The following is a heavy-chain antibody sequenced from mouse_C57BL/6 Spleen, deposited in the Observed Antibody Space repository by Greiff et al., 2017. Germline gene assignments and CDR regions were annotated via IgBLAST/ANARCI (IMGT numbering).Heavy chain of an antibody. V-gene: IGHV1-55*01. D-gene: IGHD1-1*01. CDR3: ARVRGDGSRMYFDV. J-gene: IGHJ1*03. CDR1: GYTFTSYW. CDR2: IYPGSGST. Sequence: QVQLQQPGAELVKPGASVKMSCKASGYTFTSYWITWVKQRPGQGLEWIGDIYPGSGSTNYNEKFKSKATLTVDTSSSTAYMQLSSLTSEDSAVYYCARVRGDGSRMYFDVWGTGTTVTVSS.